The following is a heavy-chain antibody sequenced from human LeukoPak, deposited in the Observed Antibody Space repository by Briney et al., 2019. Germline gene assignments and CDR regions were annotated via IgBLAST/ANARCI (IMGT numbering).Heavy chain of an antibody. J-gene: IGHJ4*02. V-gene: IGHV1-18*01. CDR2: ISAYNGNT. CDR3: ARDGYSGYDRFDY. D-gene: IGHD5-12*01. CDR1: GYTFTKYG. Sequence: AAVKVSCKGSGYTFTKYGIRWVRQAPGQGLERVGWISAYNGNTNYSQKLQGRVTMTTDTSTSTAYMDLRSLRSGDTAVYYCARDGYSGYDRFDYWGQGTLVTVSS.